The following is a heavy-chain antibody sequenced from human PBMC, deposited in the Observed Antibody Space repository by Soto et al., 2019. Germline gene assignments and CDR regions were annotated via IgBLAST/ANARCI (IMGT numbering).Heavy chain of an antibody. CDR2: IYSGGST. Sequence: EVQLVESGGGLIQPGGSLRLSCAASGFTFSSNDMNWVRQAPGKGLEWGSLIYSGGSTYYADSVKGRFTISRDNSKHTLYLQMSSLRAEDTAVYYCATRPLLPGAPWGQGTVVSVSS. V-gene: IGHV3-53*01. J-gene: IGHJ3*01. CDR1: GFTFSSND. D-gene: IGHD3-22*01. CDR3: ATRPLLPGAP.